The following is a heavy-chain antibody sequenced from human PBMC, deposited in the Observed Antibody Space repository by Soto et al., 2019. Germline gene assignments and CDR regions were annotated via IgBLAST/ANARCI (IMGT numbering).Heavy chain of an antibody. J-gene: IGHJ6*02. CDR3: ARTMGLSSSSWTTYGMDV. CDR1: GFAFSSYV. V-gene: IGHV3-13*01. Sequence: GGSLRLSCAASGFAFSSYVLHWVRRAPGKGPEWVSAIGTGGDTYYADSVMGRFTISRDNAKKSLYLQMNSLIAEDMAVYYCARTMGLSSSSWTTYGMDVWGQGTTVTVSS. CDR2: IGTGGDT. D-gene: IGHD6-13*01.